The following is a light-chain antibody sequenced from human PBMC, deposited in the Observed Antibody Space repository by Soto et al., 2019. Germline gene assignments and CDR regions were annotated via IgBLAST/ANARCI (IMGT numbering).Light chain of an antibody. CDR3: QQTYSTFNS. V-gene: IGKV1-39*01. J-gene: IGKJ2*03. CDR1: RSIRTY. CDR2: TAS. Sequence: DIQVTQSPSSLSASAGDRVTITCRASRSIRTYLNWYQQRPGKPPKLLIQTASTLQGGVPSRFSGSGSGTDFTLTISSLQPEDFATYYCQQTYSTFNSFGQGTKLELK.